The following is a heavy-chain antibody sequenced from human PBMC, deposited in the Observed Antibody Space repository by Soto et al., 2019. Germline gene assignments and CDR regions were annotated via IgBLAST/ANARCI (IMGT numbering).Heavy chain of an antibody. V-gene: IGHV3-30*18. Sequence: PGGSLRLSCAASGFTFSSYGMHWVRQAPGKGLEWVAVISYDGSNKYYADSVKGRFTISRDNSKNTLYLQMNSLRAEDTAVYYCAKDIYRGPGTGYFQHWGQGTLVTVSS. D-gene: IGHD6-13*01. CDR2: ISYDGSNK. CDR1: GFTFSSYG. CDR3: AKDIYRGPGTGYFQH. J-gene: IGHJ1*01.